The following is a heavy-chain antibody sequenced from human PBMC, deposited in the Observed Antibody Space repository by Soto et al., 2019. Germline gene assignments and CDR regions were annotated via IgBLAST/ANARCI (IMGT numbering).Heavy chain of an antibody. J-gene: IGHJ5*02. D-gene: IGHD6-25*01. CDR2: IIPIFGTA. CDR1: GGTFSSYA. CDR3: ARVPQQRSAPTTGWFDP. V-gene: IGHV1-69*13. Sequence: VASVKVSCKASGGTFSSYAISWVRQAPGQGLEWMGGIIPIFGTANYAQKFQGRVTITADESTSTAYMELSSLRSEDTAVYYCARVPQQRSAPTTGWFDPWGQGTLVTVSS.